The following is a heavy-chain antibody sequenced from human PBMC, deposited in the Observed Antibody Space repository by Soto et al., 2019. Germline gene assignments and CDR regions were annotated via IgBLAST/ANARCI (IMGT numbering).Heavy chain of an antibody. CDR1: GASITRGGFL. CDR2: ISYNGRT. V-gene: IGHV4-31*03. Sequence: LSLTCSVSGASITRGGFLWSWIRQHPGKGLEWIGFISYNGRTSYNPSLQSRVTISADTSKNQFSLQLSSVTAADTAVYYFARSEVVLIILDCRGQGSPVTVSA. CDR3: ARSEVVLIILDC. D-gene: IGHD3-16*01. J-gene: IGHJ4*02.